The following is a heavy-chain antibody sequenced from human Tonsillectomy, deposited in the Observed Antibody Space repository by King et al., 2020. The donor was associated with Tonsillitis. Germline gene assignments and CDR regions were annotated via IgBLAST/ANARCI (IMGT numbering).Heavy chain of an antibody. V-gene: IGHV3-21*01. CDR3: ARGAAAAGTFAMDV. J-gene: IGHJ6*02. CDR2: ITSSSHYI. D-gene: IGHD6-13*01. Sequence: VQLVGSGGGLVKPGGSLRLSCAASGFTFSTYGMNWVRQAPGKGLEWVSSITSSSHYIYYGASVKGRFTISRDNAKNSLLLQMNSLRAEDTAVYYCARGAAAAGTFAMDVWGQGTTVTVSS. CDR1: GFTFSTYG.